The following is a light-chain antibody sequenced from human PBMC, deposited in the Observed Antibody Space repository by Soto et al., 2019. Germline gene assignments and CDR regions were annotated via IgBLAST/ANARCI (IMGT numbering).Light chain of an antibody. CDR3: QQRSNWPRT. Sequence: DIVMTQSPATLSVSPGERATLSCRASQSVSRNLAWYQQKPGQAPRLLIYGASTRATGIPVRFSGSGSGTDFTLTISSLQSEDFAVYYCQQRSNWPRTFGQGTKVDIK. V-gene: IGKV3-15*01. J-gene: IGKJ1*01. CDR2: GAS. CDR1: QSVSRN.